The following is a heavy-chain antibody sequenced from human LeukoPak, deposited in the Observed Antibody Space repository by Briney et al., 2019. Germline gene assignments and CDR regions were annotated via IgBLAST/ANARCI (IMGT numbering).Heavy chain of an antibody. J-gene: IGHJ5*02. V-gene: IGHV4-39*07. CDR2: IYFSGST. CDR3: ARALEDYYDSSGSNWFDP. Sequence: SETLSLTCTVSGGSMSGRSDYWVWIRQPPGKPLEWIGSIYFSGSTHYSPSLKSRLTISVDKSKNQFSLKLSSVTAADTAVYYCARALEDYYDSSGSNWFDPWGQGTLVTVSS. D-gene: IGHD3-22*01. CDR1: GGSMSGRSDY.